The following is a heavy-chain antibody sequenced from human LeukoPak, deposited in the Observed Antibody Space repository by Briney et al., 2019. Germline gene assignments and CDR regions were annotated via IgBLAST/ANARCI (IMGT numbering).Heavy chain of an antibody. CDR3: ARDRSSSWYGYGMDV. D-gene: IGHD6-13*01. CDR1: GYTFTSYY. V-gene: IGHV1-46*01. Sequence: ASVKVSCTASGYTFTSYYMHWVRQAPGQGLEWMGIINPSGGSTSYAQKFQGRVTMTRDTSTSTVYMELSSLRSEDTAVYYCARDRSSSWYGYGMDVWGQGTTVTVSS. CDR2: INPSGGST. J-gene: IGHJ6*02.